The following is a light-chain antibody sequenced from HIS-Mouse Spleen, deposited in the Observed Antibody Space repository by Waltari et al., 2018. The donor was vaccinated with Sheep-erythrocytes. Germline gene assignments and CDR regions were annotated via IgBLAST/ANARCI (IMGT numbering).Light chain of an antibody. J-gene: IGLJ1*01. V-gene: IGLV2-14*03. CDR1: SRDVGGYNY. CDR2: DVS. Sequence: QSALTQPASVSGSPGQSITISCTGPSRDVGGYNYVSCYQQHPVKAPKLMIYDVSNRPSGVSNRFSGSKSGNTASLTISGLQAEDEADYYCSSYTSSSTLVFGTGTKVTVL. CDR3: SSYTSSSTLV.